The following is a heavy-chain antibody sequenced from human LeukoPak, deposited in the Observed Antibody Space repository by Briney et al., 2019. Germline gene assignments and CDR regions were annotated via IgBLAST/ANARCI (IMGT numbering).Heavy chain of an antibody. CDR2: ISGDSNTI. CDR3: ARELVTPNFDY. D-gene: IGHD5-18*01. CDR1: GXIFRTYS. V-gene: IGHV3-48*02. Sequence: GGSLRLSCAASGXIFRTYSLNWVRQAPGKALEWVSYISGDSNTISYADSVKGRFSVSRDNAKNSMFLQMHSLRDEDTAVYFCARELVTPNFDYWGQGTLVTVSS. J-gene: IGHJ4*02.